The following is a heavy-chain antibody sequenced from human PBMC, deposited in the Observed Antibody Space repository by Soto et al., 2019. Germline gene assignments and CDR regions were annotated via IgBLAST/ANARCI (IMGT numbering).Heavy chain of an antibody. CDR2: ISGYNDDT. V-gene: IGHV1-18*04. CDR3: ARNVTRAADSYYGMDV. Sequence: ASVKVSCKASGYTFTSYGINWVRQAPGQGLERMGWISGYNDDTNYAQRLQGRVIMTTDTATGTAYMELRSLRSDDTAVYYCARNVTRAADSYYGMDVWGQGTTVTVSS. D-gene: IGHD1-1*01. CDR1: GYTFTSYG. J-gene: IGHJ6*02.